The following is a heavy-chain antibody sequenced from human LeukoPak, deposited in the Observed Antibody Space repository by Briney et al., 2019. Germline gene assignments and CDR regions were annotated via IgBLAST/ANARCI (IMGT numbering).Heavy chain of an antibody. CDR3: AREYSYGRGDEREFDY. J-gene: IGHJ4*02. V-gene: IGHV1-8*01. Sequence: PAASVKVSCKASGYTFTSYDINWVRQATGQGLEWMGWMNPNSSNTGYAQKFQGRVTMTRNTSISTAYMELSSLRSEDTAVYYCAREYSYGRGDEREFDYWGQGTLVTVSS. CDR2: MNPNSSNT. CDR1: GYTFTSYD. D-gene: IGHD5-18*01.